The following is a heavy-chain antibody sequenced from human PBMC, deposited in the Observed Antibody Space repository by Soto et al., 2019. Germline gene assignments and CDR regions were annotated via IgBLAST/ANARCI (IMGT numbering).Heavy chain of an antibody. CDR1: GGSVSSGSYY. D-gene: IGHD3-16*02. V-gene: IGHV4-61*01. Sequence: SETLSLTCTVSGGSVSSGSYYWSWIRQPPGKGLEWIGYIYYSGSTNYNPSLKSRVTISVDTSKNQFSLKLSSVTAADTAVYYCARDRVRDDYVWWSYRWHAFDIWGQGTMVTVSS. CDR3: ARDRVRDDYVWWSYRWHAFDI. J-gene: IGHJ3*02. CDR2: IYYSGST.